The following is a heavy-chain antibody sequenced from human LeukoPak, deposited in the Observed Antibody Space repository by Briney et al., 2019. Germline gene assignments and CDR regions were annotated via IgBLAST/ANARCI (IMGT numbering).Heavy chain of an antibody. CDR1: GGSISSSSYY. V-gene: IGHV4-39*07. Sequence: SETLSLTCTVSGGSISSSSYYWGWIRQPPGKGLEWIGSIYYSGSTNYNPSLKSRVTISVDTSKNQFSLKLSSVTAADTAVYYCARGGGDYDYVWGSYRLGYYYYYMDVWGKGTTVTVSS. J-gene: IGHJ6*03. D-gene: IGHD3-16*02. CDR3: ARGGGDYDYVWGSYRLGYYYYYMDV. CDR2: IYYSGST.